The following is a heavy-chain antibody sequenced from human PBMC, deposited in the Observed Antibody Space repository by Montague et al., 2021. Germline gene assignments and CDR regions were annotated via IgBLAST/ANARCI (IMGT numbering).Heavy chain of an antibody. V-gene: IGHV3-74*03. CDR3: VKGGYYSYDALEI. CDR1: GFIFYKSW. J-gene: IGHJ3*02. CDR2: VNGDGTSI. Sequence: SLRLSCAASGFIFYKSWMHWVRQAPGKGLEWVSRVNGDGTSITYXDSVKGRSTVSRDNAKNTVYVQMNTLRAEDTAVYYCVKGGYYSYDALEIWGQGTVVTVSS. D-gene: IGHD3-22*01.